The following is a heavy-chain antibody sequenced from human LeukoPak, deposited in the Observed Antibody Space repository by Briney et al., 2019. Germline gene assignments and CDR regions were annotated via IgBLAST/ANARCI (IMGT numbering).Heavy chain of an antibody. J-gene: IGHJ3*02. CDR1: GFTFSSYG. V-gene: IGHV3-30*02. Sequence: PGESLRLSCAASGFTFSSYGMHWVRQAPGKGLEWVAFIRYNGSNKYYADSVKGRFTISRDNSKNTLYLQMNSLRAEDTAVYYCAKSFEWGQQQPRGIWGQGTMVTVSS. D-gene: IGHD3-3*01. CDR2: IRYNGSNK. CDR3: AKSFEWGQQQPRGI.